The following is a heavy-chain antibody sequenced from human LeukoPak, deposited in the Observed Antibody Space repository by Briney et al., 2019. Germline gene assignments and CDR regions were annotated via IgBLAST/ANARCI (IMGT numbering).Heavy chain of an antibody. V-gene: IGHV1-8*03. Sequence: ASVKVSCKASGYTFTSYDINWVRQATGQGREWMGWMNPSSGNTGYAQKFQGRVTITRNTSISTGYMELSSLRSEDTAVYYCARGPAWGYSSPYYFDYWGQGTLVTVSS. CDR1: GYTFTSYD. CDR2: MNPSSGNT. J-gene: IGHJ4*02. CDR3: ARGPAWGYSSPYYFDY. D-gene: IGHD5-18*01.